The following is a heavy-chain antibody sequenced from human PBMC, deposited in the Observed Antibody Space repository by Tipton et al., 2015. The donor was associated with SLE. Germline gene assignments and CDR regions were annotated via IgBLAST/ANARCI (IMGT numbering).Heavy chain of an antibody. D-gene: IGHD2-8*01. CDR2: MYYSGST. CDR3: ARSYTNEPADY. J-gene: IGHJ4*02. V-gene: IGHV4-59*01. Sequence: TLSLTCTVSGGSISSYYWSWIRQPPGKGLEWIGYMYYSGSTNYNPSLKSRVTISVDTSKNQFSLKLSSVTAADTAVYYCARSYTNEPADYWGQGTLVTVSS. CDR1: GGSISSYY.